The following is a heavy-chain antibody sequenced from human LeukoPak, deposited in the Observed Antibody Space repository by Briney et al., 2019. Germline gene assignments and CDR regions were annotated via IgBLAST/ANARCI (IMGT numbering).Heavy chain of an antibody. CDR2: ISSSSTYI. CDR1: GFTFSSYN. V-gene: IGHV3-21*01. CDR3: ARAPYGSGSYSGSDY. D-gene: IGHD3-10*01. Sequence: GGFLRLSCAASGFTFSSYNMNWVRQAPGKGLEWVSSISSSSTYIYYADSVKGRFTISRDNAKNSLYLQMSSLRAEDTAVYYCARAPYGSGSYSGSDYWGQGTLVTVSS. J-gene: IGHJ4*02.